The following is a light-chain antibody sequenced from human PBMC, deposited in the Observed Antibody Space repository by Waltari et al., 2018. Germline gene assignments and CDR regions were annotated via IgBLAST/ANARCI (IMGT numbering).Light chain of an antibody. CDR3: ATWDDRLTGVV. J-gene: IGLJ2*01. CDR1: YSNIGSNI. V-gene: IGLV1-44*01. CDR2: SKD. Sequence: QSVLTQPPSASGTPGQRVSISCSGSYSNIGSNIVTWYQQLPGTAPKLLIYSKDYRPSGVPDRFSGSKSGTSASLAISVLQSEDEAEYYCATWDDRLTGVVFGGGTRVTVL.